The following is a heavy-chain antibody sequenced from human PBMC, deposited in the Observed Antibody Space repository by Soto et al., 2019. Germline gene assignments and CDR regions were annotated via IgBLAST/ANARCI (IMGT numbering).Heavy chain of an antibody. Sequence: SETLSLTCTVSGGSVSSGDYYWSWIRQPPGKGLEWIGYIYYSGNTNYNPSLKSRVIISVDASKNLFSLKLTSVTAADTAVYYCARIPVDTSMIYWLDPWGQGTLVTVS. CDR3: ARIPVDTSMIYWLDP. V-gene: IGHV4-61*08. J-gene: IGHJ5*02. D-gene: IGHD5-18*01. CDR1: GGSVSSGDYY. CDR2: IYYSGNT.